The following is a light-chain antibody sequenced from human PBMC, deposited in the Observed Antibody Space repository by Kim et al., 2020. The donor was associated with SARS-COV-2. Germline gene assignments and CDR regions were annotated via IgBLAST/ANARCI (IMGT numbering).Light chain of an antibody. CDR1: QSVSSFY. CDR3: QQYGSSPYT. V-gene: IGKV3-20*01. J-gene: IGKJ2*01. CDR2: SVS. Sequence: WSPGDRVTRSCGASQSVSSFYLAWYQQKPGQPPRLLIYSVSRRATGIPDRFSGSGSGTDFTLTISRLEPEDFAVYYCQQYGSSPYTFGQGTKLEI.